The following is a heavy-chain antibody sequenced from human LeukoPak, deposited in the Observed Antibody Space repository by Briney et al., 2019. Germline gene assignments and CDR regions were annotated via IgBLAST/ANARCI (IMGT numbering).Heavy chain of an antibody. V-gene: IGHV3-48*03. J-gene: IGHJ4*02. D-gene: IGHD5-18*01. Sequence: TGGSLRLSCAASGFTFSSYEMNWVRQAPGKGLEWVSYISSSGSTIYYADSVKGRFTISRDNAKNSLYLQMNSLRAEDTAVYYCARSRYRPIFDYWRQGTLVTVSS. CDR1: GFTFSSYE. CDR3: ARSRYRPIFDY. CDR2: ISSSGSTI.